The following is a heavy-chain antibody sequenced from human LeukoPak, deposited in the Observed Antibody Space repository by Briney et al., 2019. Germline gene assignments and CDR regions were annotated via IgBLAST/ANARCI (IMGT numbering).Heavy chain of an antibody. CDR2: ISSSSSYI. J-gene: IGHJ4*02. Sequence: PGGSLRLSCAASGFTFSSYSMNWVRQAPGKGLEWVSSISSSSSYIYYADSVKGRFAISRDNAKNSLYLQMNSLRAEDTAVYYCARATYYYDSSGYGLFDYWGQGTLVTVSS. D-gene: IGHD3-22*01. CDR3: ARATYYYDSSGYGLFDY. V-gene: IGHV3-21*01. CDR1: GFTFSSYS.